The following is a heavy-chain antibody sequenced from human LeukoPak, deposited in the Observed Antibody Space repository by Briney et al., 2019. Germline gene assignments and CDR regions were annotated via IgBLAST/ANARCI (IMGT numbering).Heavy chain of an antibody. Sequence: GRSLRLSCAASGFTFSSYGMHWVRQAPGKGLEWVAVISYDGSNKYYADSVKGRFTISRGNSKNTLYLQMNSLRAEDTAVYYCAKGISPVMRDAFDIWGQGTMVTVSS. CDR3: AKGISPVMRDAFDI. V-gene: IGHV3-30*18. J-gene: IGHJ3*02. CDR2: ISYDGSNK. CDR1: GFTFSSYG. D-gene: IGHD3-16*01.